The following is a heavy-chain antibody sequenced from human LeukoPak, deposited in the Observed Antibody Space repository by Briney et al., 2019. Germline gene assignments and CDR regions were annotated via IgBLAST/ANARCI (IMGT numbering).Heavy chain of an antibody. CDR2: INDDGSDT. CDR1: GFTFKLFW. V-gene: IGHV3-74*01. Sequence: GGSLRLSCAASGFTFKLFWMHWVRQVPGKRPVWVSRINDDGSDTIYADSVRGRFTISRDDAKNTVYLQMNNLRAEDTAVYYCVRGGPSTWSWGQGTLVTVSS. D-gene: IGHD2-15*01. CDR3: VRGGPSTWS. J-gene: IGHJ5*02.